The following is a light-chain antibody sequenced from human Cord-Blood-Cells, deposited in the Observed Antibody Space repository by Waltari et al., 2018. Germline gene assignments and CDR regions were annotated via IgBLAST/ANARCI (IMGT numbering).Light chain of an antibody. CDR2: AAS. Sequence: DIQMTQSPSSLSASVGDRVTITCRASQSISSYLNWYQQKPGKAPKLLIYAASSLQSGVLSRFSGSRSGTDFTLTISSLQPEDFATYYCQQSYSTPPITFGQGTRLEIK. V-gene: IGKV1-39*01. CDR1: QSISSY. J-gene: IGKJ5*01. CDR3: QQSYSTPPIT.